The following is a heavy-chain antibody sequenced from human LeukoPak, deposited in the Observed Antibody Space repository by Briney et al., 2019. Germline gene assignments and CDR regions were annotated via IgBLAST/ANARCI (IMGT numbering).Heavy chain of an antibody. D-gene: IGHD3-10*01. CDR3: ARVLFGELHYMDV. CDR2: IYYSGST. V-gene: IGHV4-38-2*02. CDR1: GYSISSGYY. Sequence: SETLSLTCTVSGYSISSGYYWGWIRQPPGKGLEWIGSIYYSGSTYYNPSLKSRVTISVDTSKNQFSLKLSSVTAADTAVYYCARVLFGELHYMDVWGKGTTVTISS. J-gene: IGHJ6*03.